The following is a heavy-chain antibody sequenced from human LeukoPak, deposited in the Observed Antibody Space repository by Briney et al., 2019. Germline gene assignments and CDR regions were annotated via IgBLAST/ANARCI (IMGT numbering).Heavy chain of an antibody. V-gene: IGHV1-3*01. CDR2: INAGNGNT. CDR3: ARDRLVVAATPLDY. CDR1: GYTFTSYA. J-gene: IGHJ4*02. D-gene: IGHD2-15*01. Sequence: ASVKVSCKASGYTFTSYAMHWVRQAPGQRLEWMGWINAGNGNTKYSQKFQGRVTITRDTSASTAYMELSSLRSEDTAVYYCARDRLVVAATPLDYWGQGTLVTVSS.